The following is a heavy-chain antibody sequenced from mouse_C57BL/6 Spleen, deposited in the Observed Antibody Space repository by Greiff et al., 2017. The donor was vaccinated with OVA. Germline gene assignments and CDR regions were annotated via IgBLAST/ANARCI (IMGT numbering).Heavy chain of an antibody. CDR1: GYAFTNYL. J-gene: IGHJ3*01. D-gene: IGHD2-4*01. V-gene: IGHV1-54*01. CDR2: INPGSGGT. Sequence: VQLKQSGAELVRPGTSVKVSCKASGYAFTNYLIEWVKQRPGQGLEWIGVINPGSGGTNYNEKFKGKATLTADKSSSTAYMQLSSLTSEDSAVYFCAREEYDYDGGGFAYWGQGTLVTVSA. CDR3: AREEYDYDGGGFAY.